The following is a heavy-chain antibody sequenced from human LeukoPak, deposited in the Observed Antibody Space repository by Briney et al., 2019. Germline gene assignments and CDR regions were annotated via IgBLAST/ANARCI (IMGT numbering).Heavy chain of an antibody. CDR3: AKEGAYFDY. D-gene: IGHD3-16*01. V-gene: IGHV3-30*18. J-gene: IGHJ4*02. CDR2: ISYDGSNK. Sequence: PGRSLRLSCAAPGFTFSSYGMHSVRQAPGKGLEWVAVISYDGSNKYYADSVKGRFTISRDNSKNTLYLQMNSLRAEDTAVYYCAKEGAYFDYWGQGTLVTVSS. CDR1: GFTFSSYG.